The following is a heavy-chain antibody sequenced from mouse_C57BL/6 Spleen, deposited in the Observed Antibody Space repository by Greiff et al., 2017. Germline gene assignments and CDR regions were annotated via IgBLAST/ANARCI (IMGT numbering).Heavy chain of an antibody. CDR2: IYPGDGDT. V-gene: IGHV1-82*01. Sequence: VQLQQSGPELVKPGASVKISCKASGYAFSSSWMNWVKQRPGKGLEWIGRIYPGDGDTNYNGKFKGKATLTADKSSSTAYMQLSSLTSEDSAVYFCAYCNYEDYAMAYWGQGTSGTVSA. D-gene: IGHD2-10*02. CDR3: AYCNYEDYAMAY. CDR1: GYAFSSSW. J-gene: IGHJ4*01.